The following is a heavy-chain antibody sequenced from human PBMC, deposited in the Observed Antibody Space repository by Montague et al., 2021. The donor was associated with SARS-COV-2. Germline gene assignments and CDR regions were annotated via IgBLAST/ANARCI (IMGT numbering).Heavy chain of an antibody. J-gene: IGHJ1*01. CDR1: GVSINEYF. CDR3: VSGRDGSYSHFHF. CDR2: IFFNRGP. Sequence: SETLSLTCTVSGVSINEYFWTWIRQTPGKGLEWIGYIFFNRGPIQNASLKNGVTISLDTSKSQVSLRLTSVTAADTAVYFCVSGRDGSYSHFHFWGQGALVTVSS. V-gene: IGHV4-59*01. D-gene: IGHD4-11*01.